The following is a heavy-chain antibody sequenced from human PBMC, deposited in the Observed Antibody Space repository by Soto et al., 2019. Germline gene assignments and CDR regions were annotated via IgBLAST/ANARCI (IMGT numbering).Heavy chain of an antibody. Sequence: GESLKISCKGSEYSFGNYWIGWVRQMPGKGLEWMGIIYPGDSDTRYSPSFQGQVTISADKTISTAYLQWSSLKASDTVMYYCARLAGPGTLVRWFDPWGQGTLVTVSS. CDR3: ARLAGPGTLVRWFDP. J-gene: IGHJ5*02. CDR2: IYPGDSDT. V-gene: IGHV5-51*01. D-gene: IGHD6-13*01. CDR1: EYSFGNYW.